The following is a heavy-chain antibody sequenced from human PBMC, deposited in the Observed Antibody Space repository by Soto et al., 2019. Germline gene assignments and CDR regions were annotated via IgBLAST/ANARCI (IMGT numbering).Heavy chain of an antibody. V-gene: IGHV3-23*01. CDR2: ISGSGGST. CDR1: GFTFSSYA. J-gene: IGHJ5*02. D-gene: IGHD2-2*01. Sequence: GGSLRLSCAASGFTFSSYAMSWLRQAPGKGLEWVSAISGSGGSTYYADSVKGRFTISRDNSKNTLYLQMNSLRAEDTAVYYCAKERAIPAAIVDNWFDPWGQGTLVTVSS. CDR3: AKERAIPAAIVDNWFDP.